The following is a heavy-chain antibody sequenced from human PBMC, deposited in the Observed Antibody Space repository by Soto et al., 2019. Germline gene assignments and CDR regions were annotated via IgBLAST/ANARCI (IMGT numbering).Heavy chain of an antibody. CDR1: GFTFSTYS. J-gene: IGHJ4*02. Sequence: EVQLVESGGDLVKPGGSLRLSCAASGFTFSTYSMNWFRQAPGKGLEWVSSISSSSTIYYADSVKGRFTISRDNVQNSLYLQMHSLRAEDTAVYYCARERGSGWTFDYWGQGTMVTVSS. V-gene: IGHV3-48*01. CDR2: ISSSSTI. CDR3: ARERGSGWTFDY. D-gene: IGHD6-19*01.